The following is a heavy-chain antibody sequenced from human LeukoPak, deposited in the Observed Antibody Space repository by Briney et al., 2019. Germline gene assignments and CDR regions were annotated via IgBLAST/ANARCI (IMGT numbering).Heavy chain of an antibody. CDR1: GYTFTSYY. CDR3: ARAGYSSGLAYYYMDV. J-gene: IGHJ6*03. D-gene: IGHD6-19*01. Sequence: SVKVSCKASGYTFTSYYMHWVRQAPGEGLEWMGGIIPIFGTANYAQKFQGRVTITADESTSTAYMELSSLRSEDTAVYYCARAGYSSGLAYYYMDVWGKGTTVTISS. CDR2: IIPIFGTA. V-gene: IGHV1-69*13.